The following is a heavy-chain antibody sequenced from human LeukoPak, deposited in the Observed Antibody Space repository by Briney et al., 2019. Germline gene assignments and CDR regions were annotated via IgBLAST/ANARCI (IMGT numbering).Heavy chain of an antibody. CDR2: IYYSGST. V-gene: IGHV4-39*01. CDR3: ARHQGAVLRYFDWLSGHGVYYFDY. CDR1: GGSISSSSYY. J-gene: IGHJ4*02. Sequence: SETLSLTCTVSGGSISSSSYYWGWIRQPPGKGLEWIGSIYYSGSTYYNPSLKSRVTISVDTSKNQFSLKLSSVTAADTAVYYCARHQGAVLRYFDWLSGHGVYYFDYWGQGTLVTVSS. D-gene: IGHD3-9*01.